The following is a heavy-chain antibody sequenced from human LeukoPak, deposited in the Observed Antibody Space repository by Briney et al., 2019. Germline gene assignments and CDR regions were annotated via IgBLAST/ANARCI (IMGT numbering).Heavy chain of an antibody. J-gene: IGHJ6*03. CDR1: GYTFTDYY. V-gene: IGHV1-69-2*01. CDR3: ATLPWGYDGSGYPSYYYYMDV. CDR2: VDPEDGET. D-gene: IGHD3-22*01. Sequence: ASVKVSCKVSGYTFTDYYMHWVPQAPGKGLEWMGLVDPEDGETIYTEKFQGRVTITADTSTDTAYMELSSLRSEDTAVYYCATLPWGYDGSGYPSYYYYMDVWDKGTTVTVS.